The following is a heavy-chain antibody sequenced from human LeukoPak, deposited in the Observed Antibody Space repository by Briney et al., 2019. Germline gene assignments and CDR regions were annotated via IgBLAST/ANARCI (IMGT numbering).Heavy chain of an antibody. CDR2: MYQDGSHQ. CDR3: AKNGDCIKTNYYQAFDI. D-gene: IGHD2-2*01. V-gene: IGHV3-30*01. Sequence: GRSLRLSCPATGFSYSPYPIHWVRQAPGKGLAWVAIMYQDGSHQDFADSVKGGFTISRNNSKNTVYLQMNSLRAEDTAMYYCAKNGDCIKTNYYQAFDILGQGTRVTVSS. J-gene: IGHJ3*02. CDR1: GFSYSPYP.